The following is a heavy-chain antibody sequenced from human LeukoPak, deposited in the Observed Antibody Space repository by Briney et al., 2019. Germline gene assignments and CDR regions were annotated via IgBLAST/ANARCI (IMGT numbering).Heavy chain of an antibody. CDR3: AKDYQGAAFDI. V-gene: IGHV3-30*18. D-gene: IGHD2-2*01. CDR1: GFTFSSYG. J-gene: IGHJ3*02. CDR2: ISYDGSNK. Sequence: GRSLRLSCAASGFTFSSYGMHWVRQAPGKXXXXXAVISYDGSNKYYADSVKGRFTISRDNSKNTLYLQMNSLRAEDTAVYYCAKDYQGAAFDIWGQGTMVTVSS.